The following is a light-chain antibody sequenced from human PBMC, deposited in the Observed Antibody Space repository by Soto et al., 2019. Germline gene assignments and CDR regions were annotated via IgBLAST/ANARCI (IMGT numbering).Light chain of an antibody. CDR2: DVT. CDR3: CSYAGSYTWV. Sequence: QSVLTQPRSVSGSPGQSVTISCTGTSSDVGNYNYVSWYQQHPGKAPKLMIYDVTKRPSGVPDHFSGSKSGNTASLTISGLQAEDEADYYCCSYAGSYTWVFGGGTKVTVL. J-gene: IGLJ3*02. CDR1: SSDVGNYNY. V-gene: IGLV2-11*01.